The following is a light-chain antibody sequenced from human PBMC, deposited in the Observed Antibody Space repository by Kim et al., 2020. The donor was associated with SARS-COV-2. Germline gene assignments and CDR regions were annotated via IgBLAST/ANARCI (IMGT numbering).Light chain of an antibody. V-gene: IGKV3-20*01. Sequence: LSPGDRSPPSDRASQSFSSSYFAWYQHKPGQSPRLLIYGASSRATGIPDRFSGSGSGIDFPLTISRLEPEDFAVYYCQQYGSSPRTFGQGTKLEI. CDR3: QQYGSSPRT. CDR1: QSFSSSY. J-gene: IGKJ2*01. CDR2: GAS.